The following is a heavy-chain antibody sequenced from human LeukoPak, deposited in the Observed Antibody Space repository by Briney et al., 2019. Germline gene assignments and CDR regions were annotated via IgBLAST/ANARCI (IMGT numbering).Heavy chain of an antibody. V-gene: IGHV4-34*01. D-gene: IGHD1-1*01. CDR3: ARGKTGTTDFDY. J-gene: IGHJ4*02. Sequence: PSETLSLTCAVYGGSFSGYYWSWIRQPPGKGLEWIGEINHSGSTNYNPSLKSRVTISVDTSKNQFTLKLSSVTAADTAVYYCARGKTGTTDFDYWGQGTLVTVSS. CDR2: INHSGST. CDR1: GGSFSGYY.